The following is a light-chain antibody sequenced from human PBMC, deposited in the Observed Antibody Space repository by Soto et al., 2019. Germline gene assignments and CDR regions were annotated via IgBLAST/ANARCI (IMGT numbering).Light chain of an antibody. V-gene: IGLV3-21*04. Sequence: SSELTQPPSVSVAPGKTARISCAGNNIGSKCVHWDQQKPGQAPVQVIYYDTNQPSGSPERFSGSNSRNTATLTISGVEAGDEDDYYCQVWDSSSDHVVFGGGTKLTVL. CDR1: NIGSKC. J-gene: IGLJ2*01. CDR3: QVWDSSSDHVV. CDR2: YDT.